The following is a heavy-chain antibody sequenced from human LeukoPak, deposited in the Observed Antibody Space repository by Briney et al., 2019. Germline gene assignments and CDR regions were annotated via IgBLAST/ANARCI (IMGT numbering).Heavy chain of an antibody. V-gene: IGHV1-69*13. D-gene: IGHD4-11*01. CDR1: GGTFSSYA. J-gene: IGHJ4*02. CDR2: IIPIFGTA. CDR3: ARDHFGGLTVTRGVWSFDY. Sequence: SVKVSCKASGGTFSSYAISWVRQAPGQGLEWMGGIIPIFGTANYAQKFQGRVTITADESTSTAYMELSSLRSEDTAVYYCARDHFGGLTVTRGVWSFDYWGQGTLVTVSS.